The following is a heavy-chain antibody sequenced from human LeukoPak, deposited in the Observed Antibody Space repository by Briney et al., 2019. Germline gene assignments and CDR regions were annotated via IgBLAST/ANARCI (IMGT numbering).Heavy chain of an antibody. D-gene: IGHD2-21*01. CDR1: GGSISSGDYY. J-gene: IGHJ5*02. Sequence: SQTLSLTCIVSGGSISSGDYYWSWIRQPPGKGLEWIGSVYDSGETYFNPSLMSRVTMSVDRSKNQFSLKLNSVTAADTAVYYCARDRGKYCGGDCYSWGQGTLVTVSS. CDR3: ARDRGKYCGGDCYS. CDR2: VYDSGET. V-gene: IGHV4-30-2*01.